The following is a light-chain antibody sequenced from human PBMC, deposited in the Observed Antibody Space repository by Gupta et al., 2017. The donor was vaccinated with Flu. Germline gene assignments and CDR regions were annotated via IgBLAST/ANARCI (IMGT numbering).Light chain of an antibody. J-gene: IGKJ4*02. CDR3: KQYHRTPLT. V-gene: IGKV4-1*01. CDR2: LGS. Sequence: FPAGRPAVNCNSSRRIFHSTSGKNYLDWYEQKPGQSPQFLILLGSNRDPGVPDRFSGSGSGTDFTLTISRVQAEDVAVYYCKQYHRTPLTFGGGTKVEI. CDR1: RRIFHSTSGKNY.